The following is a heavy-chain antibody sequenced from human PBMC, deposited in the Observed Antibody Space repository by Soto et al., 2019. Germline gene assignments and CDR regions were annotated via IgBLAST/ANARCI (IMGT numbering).Heavy chain of an antibody. V-gene: IGHV3-23*01. CDR2: LSDSGGSI. J-gene: IGHJ4*02. CDR1: GFTLSSHD. D-gene: IGHD6-13*01. Sequence: GGSLRLSCTASGFTLSSHDMTWVRQAPGKGLEWVSGLSDSGGSIYYADSVKGRFTIFRDNSMNTLYLQMNTLRAEDTAVYYCAKVSSSWYAGFFDLWGQGTLVTVSS. CDR3: AKVSSSWYAGFFDL.